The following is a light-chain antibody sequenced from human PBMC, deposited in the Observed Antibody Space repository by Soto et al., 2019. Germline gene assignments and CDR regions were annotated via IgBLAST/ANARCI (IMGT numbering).Light chain of an antibody. J-gene: IGLJ1*01. CDR3: ATWDDSLNGFYV. Sequence: QSVLTQPPSASGTPGQGVTISCSGSTSNIGSNYVYWYQQLQGTAPKLLICRNNQRPSGVTDRXSGSKSGTSASLAISGLRSDDEADYXCATWDDSLNGFYVFGTGTKVTVL. V-gene: IGLV1-47*01. CDR2: RNN. CDR1: TSNIGSNY.